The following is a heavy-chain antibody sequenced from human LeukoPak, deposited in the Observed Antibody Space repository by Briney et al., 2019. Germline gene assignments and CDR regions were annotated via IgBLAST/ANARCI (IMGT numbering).Heavy chain of an antibody. J-gene: IGHJ4*02. V-gene: IGHV1-69*13. Sequence: ASVKVSCKASGGTFSSFAINWVRQAPGQGLEWMGGVIPISGTVNYAQKFQGRVTITADESTSTAYMELSSLRSEDTAVYYCASSMGYSSSSGVDYWGQGTLVTVSS. D-gene: IGHD6-6*01. CDR3: ASSMGYSSSSGVDY. CDR2: VIPISGTV. CDR1: GGTFSSFA.